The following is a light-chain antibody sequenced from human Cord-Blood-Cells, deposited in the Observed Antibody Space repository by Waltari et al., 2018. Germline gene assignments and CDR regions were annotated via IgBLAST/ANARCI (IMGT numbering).Light chain of an antibody. CDR3: AAWDDSLSGV. CDR1: SPNIGSNY. V-gene: IGLV1-47*01. J-gene: IGLJ3*02. Sequence: QSVLTQPPSASGTPGQRVTISCSGRSPNIGSNYVYWYQQLPGTAPKLLIYRNNQRPSGVPDRFSGSKSGTSASLAISGLRSEDEADYYCAAWDDSLSGVFGGGTKLTVL. CDR2: RNN.